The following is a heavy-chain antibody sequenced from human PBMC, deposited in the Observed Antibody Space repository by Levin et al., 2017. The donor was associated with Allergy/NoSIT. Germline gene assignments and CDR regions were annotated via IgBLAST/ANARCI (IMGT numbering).Heavy chain of an antibody. V-gene: IGHV4-39*01. CDR2: IYYSGST. J-gene: IGHJ6*03. D-gene: IGHD5-12*01. CDR3: ASRVATIYYYYYMDV. Sequence: SETLSLTCTVSGGSISSSSYYWGWIRQPPGKGLEWIGSIYYSGSTYYNPSLKSRVTISVDTSKNQFSLKLSSVTAADTAVYYCASRVATIYYYYYMDVWGKGTTVTVSS. CDR1: GGSISSSSYY.